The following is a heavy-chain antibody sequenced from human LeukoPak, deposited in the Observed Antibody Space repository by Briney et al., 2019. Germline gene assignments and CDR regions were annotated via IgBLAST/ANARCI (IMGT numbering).Heavy chain of an antibody. CDR3: ARVRWNGPRDWYFDL. D-gene: IGHD1-1*01. Sequence: ASVKVSCKASGYTFTGYYMHWVRQVPGQGLEWMGWINPNSGGTNYAQKFQGRVTMTRDTSISTAYMELSRLRSDDTAVYYCARVRWNGPRDWYFDLWGRGTLVTVSS. J-gene: IGHJ2*01. CDR2: INPNSGGT. CDR1: GYTFTGYY. V-gene: IGHV1-2*02.